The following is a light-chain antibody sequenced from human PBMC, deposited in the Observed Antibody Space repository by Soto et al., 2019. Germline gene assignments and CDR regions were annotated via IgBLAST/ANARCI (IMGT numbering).Light chain of an antibody. CDR3: QQYNNWPPYT. CDR2: GAS. J-gene: IGKJ2*01. Sequence: EIVMTQSPATLSVSPGERATLSCRASQSVGSDLAWYQQRPGQAPRLVIFGASTRATGFPARFSGSGSGTEFTLTISSLQSEDLAVYYCQQYNNWPPYTFGQGTKLEIK. V-gene: IGKV3-15*01. CDR1: QSVGSD.